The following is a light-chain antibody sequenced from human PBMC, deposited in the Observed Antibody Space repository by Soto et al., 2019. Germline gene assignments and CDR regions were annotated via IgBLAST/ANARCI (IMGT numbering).Light chain of an antibody. Sequence: QSALTQPASVSGSPGQSITISCTGTSSDVGGYDYVSWYQQHPGKSPKLMIYEVSNRPSGVSNRFSGSKSGNTASLTISGLQAEDEADYYCSSYTRNSNVGFGGGTKLTVL. CDR1: SSDVGGYDY. CDR2: EVS. CDR3: SSYTRNSNVG. J-gene: IGLJ2*01. V-gene: IGLV2-14*01.